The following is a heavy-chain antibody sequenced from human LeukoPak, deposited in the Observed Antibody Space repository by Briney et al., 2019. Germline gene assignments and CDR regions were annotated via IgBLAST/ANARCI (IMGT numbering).Heavy chain of an antibody. CDR3: ARVLSVVGGKGGNWFDP. V-gene: IGHV1-18*01. Sequence: ASVKVSCKASGYTFTSYGISWVRQAPGQGLEWMGWISAYNGNTNYAQKFQGRVTMTRDTSISTAYMELSRLRSDDTAVYYCARVLSVVGGKGGNWFDPWGQGTLVTVSS. D-gene: IGHD1-26*01. CDR2: ISAYNGNT. CDR1: GYTFTSYG. J-gene: IGHJ5*02.